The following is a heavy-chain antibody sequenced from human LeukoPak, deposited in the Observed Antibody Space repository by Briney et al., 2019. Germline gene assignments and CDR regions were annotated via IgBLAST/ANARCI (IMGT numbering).Heavy chain of an antibody. J-gene: IGHJ1*01. CDR3: VRWGVEAGMQD. CDR1: GFTFSSGW. D-gene: IGHD6-19*01. CDR2: INPDGSDT. Sequence: GGSLRLSCEASGFTFSSGWMGWVRQAPGKGLEWVANINPDGSDTYYVDSVKGRFTISRSNAKKSLFLQMNSLRAEDTALYHCVRWGVEAGMQDWGQGTLVTVS. V-gene: IGHV3-7*01.